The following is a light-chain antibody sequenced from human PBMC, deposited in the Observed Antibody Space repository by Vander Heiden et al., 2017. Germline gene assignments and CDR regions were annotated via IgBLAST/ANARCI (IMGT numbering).Light chain of an antibody. CDR2: KDT. V-gene: IGLV3-25*03. CDR3: QSADSSGIYRV. CDR1: ALPKQF. Sequence: SYELTQPPSVSVSPGQTARITCSGDALPKQFAYWYQQTPGQAPVLVIYKDTERPSGIPERFSGSSSGTRVTLTISGVQAEDEADYYCQSADSSGIYRVFGGGTKLTVL. J-gene: IGLJ3*02.